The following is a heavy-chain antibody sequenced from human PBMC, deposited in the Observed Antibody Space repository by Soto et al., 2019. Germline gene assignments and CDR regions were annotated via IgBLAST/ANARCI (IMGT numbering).Heavy chain of an antibody. J-gene: IGHJ4*02. CDR3: ARHVEMAS. CDR1: GFTVSSNY. CDR2: IHSGGST. D-gene: IGHD5-12*01. V-gene: IGHV3-53*01. Sequence: EVPLVESGGGLIQPGESLRLSCAASGFTVSSNYMSWVRQAPGKGLEWVSVIHSGGSTYYADSVKGRFTISRDNSKNPLYLQMNSLRAEDTAVYYCARHVEMASWGQGTLVTVSS.